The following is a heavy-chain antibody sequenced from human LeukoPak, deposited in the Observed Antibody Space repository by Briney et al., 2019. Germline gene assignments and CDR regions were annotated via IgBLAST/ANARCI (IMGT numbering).Heavy chain of an antibody. D-gene: IGHD5-12*01. CDR2: ISSSSCYI. CDR1: GFTFNSYD. CDR3: ARGYSGYANFDY. J-gene: IGHJ4*02. Sequence: GGSLRLSCAASGFTFNSYDMNWVRQAPGKGLEWVSSISSSSCYIYYADSVKGRFTTSRDNAKNSLYLQMNSLRAEDTAVYYCARGYSGYANFDYWGQGTLVTVSS. V-gene: IGHV3-21*01.